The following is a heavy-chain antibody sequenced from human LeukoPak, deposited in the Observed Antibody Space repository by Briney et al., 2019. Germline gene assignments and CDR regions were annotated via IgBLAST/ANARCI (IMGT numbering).Heavy chain of an antibody. Sequence: ASVKVSCKASGYTFTSYDINWVRQATGQGLEWMGWMNPNSGNTGYAQKFHGRVTMTRNTSISIAYMELSSLRSEDTAVYYCALGIRGCSGYERPHAFDIWGQGTMVTVSS. J-gene: IGHJ3*02. D-gene: IGHD5-12*01. CDR2: MNPNSGNT. V-gene: IGHV1-8*01. CDR3: ALGIRGCSGYERPHAFDI. CDR1: GYTFTSYD.